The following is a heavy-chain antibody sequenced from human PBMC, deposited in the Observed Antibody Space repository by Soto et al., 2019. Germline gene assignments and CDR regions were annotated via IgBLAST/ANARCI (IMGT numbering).Heavy chain of an antibody. Sequence: GESLKISCKGSGYSFTSYWIGWVRQMPGKGLEWMGIIYPGDSDTRYSPSFQGQVTISADKSISTAYLQWSSLKASDTAMYYCARLRPHDIVVVPAASDYWGQGTLVTVS. CDR3: ARLRPHDIVVVPAASDY. D-gene: IGHD2-2*01. CDR2: IYPGDSDT. CDR1: GYSFTSYW. J-gene: IGHJ4*02. V-gene: IGHV5-51*01.